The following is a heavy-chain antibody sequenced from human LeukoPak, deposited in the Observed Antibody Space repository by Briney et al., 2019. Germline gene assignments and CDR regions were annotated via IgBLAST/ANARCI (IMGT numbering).Heavy chain of an antibody. CDR3: AKDILTYYYDSSGTGWYFDY. CDR1: GFTFSSYG. D-gene: IGHD3-22*01. CDR2: IRYDGSNK. J-gene: IGHJ4*02. V-gene: IGHV3-30*02. Sequence: PGGSLRLSRAASGFTFSSYGMHWVRQAPGKGLEWVAFIRYDGSNKYYADSVKGRFTISRDNSKNTLYLQMNSLRAEDTAVYYCAKDILTYYYDSSGTGWYFDYWGQGTLVTVSS.